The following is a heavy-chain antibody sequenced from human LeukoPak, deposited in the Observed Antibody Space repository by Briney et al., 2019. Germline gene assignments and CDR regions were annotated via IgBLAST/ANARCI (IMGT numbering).Heavy chain of an antibody. Sequence: SLRLSCAASGFTFDDYAMHWVRQAPGKGLEWVSGISWNSGSIGYADSVKGRFTISRDNAKNSLYLQMNSLRAEDTALYYCAKGTTGYCSSTSCYKRLRGFDPWGQGTLVTVSS. D-gene: IGHD2-2*02. V-gene: IGHV3-9*01. CDR2: ISWNSGSI. CDR1: GFTFDDYA. CDR3: AKGTTGYCSSTSCYKRLRGFDP. J-gene: IGHJ5*02.